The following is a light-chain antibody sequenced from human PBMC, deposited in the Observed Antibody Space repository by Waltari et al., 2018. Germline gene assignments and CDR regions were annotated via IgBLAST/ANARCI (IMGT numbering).Light chain of an antibody. V-gene: IGLV2-8*01. J-gene: IGLJ2*01. CDR2: EVS. CDR3: SSYAGSNNVV. Sequence: QSALTQPPSASGSPGPSVTIPCTGTSRDVGRYNYVSWYQQHPGKAPKLMIYEVSKRPSGVPARLSGSKSGNTASLTVSGLQAEDEADYYCSSYAGSNNVVFGGGTKLTVL. CDR1: SRDVGRYNY.